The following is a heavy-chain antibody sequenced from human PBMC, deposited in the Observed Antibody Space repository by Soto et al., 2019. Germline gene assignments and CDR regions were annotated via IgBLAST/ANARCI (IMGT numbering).Heavy chain of an antibody. V-gene: IGHV4-31*03. CDR3: ARVAGLLWFGESRYYFDY. J-gene: IGHJ4*02. CDR1: GCSISSGGYY. D-gene: IGHD3-10*01. Sequence: TLSLTCTVAGCSISSGGYYWSWIRQHPGKGLEWIGYIYYSGSTYYNPSLKSRVTISVDTSKNQFSLKLSSVTAADTAVYYCARVAGLLWFGESRYYFDYWGQGTLVTVSS. CDR2: IYYSGST.